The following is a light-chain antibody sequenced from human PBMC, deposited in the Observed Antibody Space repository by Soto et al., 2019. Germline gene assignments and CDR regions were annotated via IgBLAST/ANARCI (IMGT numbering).Light chain of an antibody. Sequence: EIVLTQFPATLSLYPGDGATLSCRASQSVSSYLAWYQQKRGQAPRLLIYDSSNRATGIPARFSGSGSGTDFSLIISSLEPEDFAVYYCQQRSNWPLTFGGGTKVDIK. CDR2: DSS. V-gene: IGKV3-11*01. CDR3: QQRSNWPLT. J-gene: IGKJ4*01. CDR1: QSVSSY.